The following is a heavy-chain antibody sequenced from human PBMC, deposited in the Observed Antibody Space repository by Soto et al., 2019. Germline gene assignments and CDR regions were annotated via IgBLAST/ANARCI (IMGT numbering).Heavy chain of an antibody. Sequence: ASVKVSCKASGYTFTSYGISWVRQAPGQGLEWMGWISAYNGNTNYAQKLQGRVTMTTDTSTSTAYMELRSLRSDGTSFYSCATLLIGGLRSAFDIWGQGTMVTVSS. CDR3: ATLLIGGLRSAFDI. J-gene: IGHJ3*02. CDR1: GYTFTSYG. V-gene: IGHV1-18*01. D-gene: IGHD3-16*01. CDR2: ISAYNGNT.